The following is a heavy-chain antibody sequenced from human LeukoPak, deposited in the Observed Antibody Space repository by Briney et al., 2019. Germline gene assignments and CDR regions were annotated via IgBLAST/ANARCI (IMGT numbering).Heavy chain of an antibody. Sequence: PSETLSLTCTVSGGSISSYYWSWIRQPPGKGLEWIGYIYYSGSTNYNPSLKSRVTISVDTSKNQFSLKLSSVTAADTAVYYCARAVYLCLNVVGWYGGYNWFDPWGQGTLVTVSS. V-gene: IGHV4-59*01. CDR1: GGSISSYY. J-gene: IGHJ5*02. CDR3: ARAVYLCLNVVGWYGGYNWFDP. CDR2: IYYSGST. D-gene: IGHD1-26*01.